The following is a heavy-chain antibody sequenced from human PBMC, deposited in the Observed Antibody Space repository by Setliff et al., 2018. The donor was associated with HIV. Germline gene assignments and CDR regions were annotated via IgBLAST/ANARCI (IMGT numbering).Heavy chain of an antibody. V-gene: IGHV4-59*11. CDR3: ARVSYSSSPRDAFDI. D-gene: IGHD6-6*01. CDR2: INYIGTT. Sequence: LSLTCTVSGASTSSHYWSWIRQPPGKGLEWIGFINYIGTTNYNPSLKSRFTISRDSSNNTLYLQMNSLRAEDTAVYYCARVSYSSSPRDAFDIWGQGTMVTVSS. CDR1: GASTSSHY. J-gene: IGHJ3*02.